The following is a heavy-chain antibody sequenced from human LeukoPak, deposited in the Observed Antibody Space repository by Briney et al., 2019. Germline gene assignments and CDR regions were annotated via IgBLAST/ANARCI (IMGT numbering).Heavy chain of an antibody. CDR2: IYYSGST. CDR1: GGSISSYY. J-gene: IGHJ5*02. D-gene: IGHD1-1*01. Sequence: SETLSLTCTVSGGSISSYYWSWIRQPPGKGLEWIGYIYYSGSTNYNPSLKSRVTISVDTSKSQFSLKLSSVTAADTAVYYCARHGTPGTNLNWFDPWGQGTLVTVS. CDR3: ARHGTPGTNLNWFDP. V-gene: IGHV4-59*01.